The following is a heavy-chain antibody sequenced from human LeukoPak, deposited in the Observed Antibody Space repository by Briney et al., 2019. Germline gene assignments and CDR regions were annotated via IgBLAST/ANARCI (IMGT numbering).Heavy chain of an antibody. CDR1: GFTFSSYE. D-gene: IGHD6-19*01. CDR3: ARDASGWSYNWFDP. V-gene: IGHV3-48*03. J-gene: IGHJ5*02. CDR2: ISSSGSTI. Sequence: LGGSLRLSCAASGFTFSSYEMNWVRQAPGKGLEWVSYISSSGSTIYYADSVKGRFTISRDNAKNSLYLQMNSLRAEDTAAYYCARDASGWSYNWFDPWGQGTLVTVSS.